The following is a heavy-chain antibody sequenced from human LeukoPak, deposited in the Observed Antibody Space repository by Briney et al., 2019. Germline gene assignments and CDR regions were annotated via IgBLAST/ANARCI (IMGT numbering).Heavy chain of an antibody. CDR1: GFRFSDYY. J-gene: IGHJ6*03. Sequence: GGSLRLSCAASGFRFSDYYMSWIRQAPWKGLEWVSHISSSGSTIYYADSVKGRFTISRDNAKSSLYLQMNSLRAEDTAVYYCARCGGRGYSYGYPSYYYYMDVWGKGTTVTVSS. V-gene: IGHV3-11*04. CDR2: ISSSGSTI. CDR3: ARCGGRGYSYGYPSYYYYMDV. D-gene: IGHD5-18*01.